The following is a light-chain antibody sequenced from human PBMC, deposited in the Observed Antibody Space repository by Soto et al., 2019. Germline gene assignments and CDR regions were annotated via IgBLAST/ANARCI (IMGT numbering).Light chain of an antibody. J-gene: IGKJ1*01. CDR3: QQYNSYSSM. CDR1: QSLSNW. V-gene: IGKV1-5*01. CDR2: DAS. Sequence: DIQMTQSPSTLSASVGDRVTITCRASQSLSNWLAWYQQKPGKAPKLLIYDASTLESGVPSRFSGSGSGTEFTLTISSLQPDDCATYYCQQYNSYSSMFGQGTKVEIK.